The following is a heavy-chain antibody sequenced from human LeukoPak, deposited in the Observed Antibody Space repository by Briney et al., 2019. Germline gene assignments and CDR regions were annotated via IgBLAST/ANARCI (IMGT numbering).Heavy chain of an antibody. V-gene: IGHV3-23*01. CDR1: GFTFSTYG. D-gene: IGHD2-2*01. Sequence: PGGSLRLSCAASGFTFSTYGLHWVRQPPGEGLEWVSTISGSGYTTYYADSVKGRFTISRDISKNTVYLQMNSLRAEDTAVYYCAKVRLGDCSSTSCYPLFEYWGQGTLVTVSS. J-gene: IGHJ4*02. CDR2: ISGSGYTT. CDR3: AKVRLGDCSSTSCYPLFEY.